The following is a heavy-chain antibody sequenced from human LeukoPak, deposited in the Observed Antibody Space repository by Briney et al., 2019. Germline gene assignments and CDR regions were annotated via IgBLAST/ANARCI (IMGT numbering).Heavy chain of an antibody. CDR3: AREGITMIVVVITLGAFDI. D-gene: IGHD3-22*01. CDR1: GGSISSSSYY. CDR2: IYYSGST. Sequence: SETLSLTCTVSGGSISSSSYYWGWIRQPPGKGLEWIGTIYYSGSTYYNPSLKSRVTISVDTSKNQFSLKLSSVTAADTAVYYCAREGITMIVVVITLGAFDIWGQGTMVTVSS. J-gene: IGHJ3*02. V-gene: IGHV4-39*07.